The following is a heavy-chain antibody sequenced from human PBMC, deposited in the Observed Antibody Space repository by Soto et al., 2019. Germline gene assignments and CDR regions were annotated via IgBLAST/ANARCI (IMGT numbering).Heavy chain of an antibody. D-gene: IGHD6-19*01. J-gene: IGHJ4*02. V-gene: IGHV1-8*01. CDR1: GYTLSSYD. Sequence: ASVKVSCKASGYTLSSYDINWVRQATGQGLEWMGWLNPNSGDTGYAQKFQGRVTLTRNTSINTAYIELSSLTSDDTAVYYCATSGGGWYLYWGQGTLVTVSS. CDR2: LNPNSGDT. CDR3: ATSGGGWYLY.